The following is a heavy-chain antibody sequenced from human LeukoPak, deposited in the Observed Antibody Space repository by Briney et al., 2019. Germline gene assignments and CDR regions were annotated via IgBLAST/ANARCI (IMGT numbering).Heavy chain of an antibody. V-gene: IGHV3-74*01. J-gene: IGHJ3*02. D-gene: IGHD6-6*01. CDR2: ISTDGSST. CDR1: GFTFSSYW. CDR3: VREYSSSSGRAFDI. Sequence: GGSLRLSCAASGFTFSSYWMHWVRQAPGKGLVWVLRISTDGSSTNSADSVKGRFTISRDNAKNTLYLQMNSLRAEDTAVYYCVREYSSSSGRAFDIWGQGTMVTVSP.